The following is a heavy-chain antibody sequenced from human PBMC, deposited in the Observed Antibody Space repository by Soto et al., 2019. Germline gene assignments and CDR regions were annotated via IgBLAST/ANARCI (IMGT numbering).Heavy chain of an antibody. CDR3: ARGSGSYVIWFDP. D-gene: IGHD1-26*01. V-gene: IGHV3-72*01. CDR2: TRNKANSYTT. Sequence: EVQLVESGGGLVQPGGSLRLSCAASGFIFSDHYMDWVRQAPGKGLEWVGRTRNKANSYTTEYAASVKGRFTISRDDSKKSLYLQMNSLKTEDTAVYYCARGSGSYVIWFDPWGQGTLVTVSS. CDR1: GFIFSDHY. J-gene: IGHJ5*02.